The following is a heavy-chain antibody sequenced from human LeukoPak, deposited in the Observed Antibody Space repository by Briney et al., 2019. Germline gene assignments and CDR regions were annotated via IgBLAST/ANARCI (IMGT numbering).Heavy chain of an antibody. CDR1: GGSISSSSYY. V-gene: IGHV4-39*07. CDR3: ARVRCSGGSCYSGHAFDI. Sequence: SETLSLTCTVSGGSISSSSYYWGWIRQPPGKGLEWIGSIYYSGSTYYNPSLKSRVTISVDRSKNQFSLKLSSVTAADTAVYYCARVRCSGGSCYSGHAFDIWGQGTMVTVSS. J-gene: IGHJ3*02. D-gene: IGHD2-15*01. CDR2: IYYSGST.